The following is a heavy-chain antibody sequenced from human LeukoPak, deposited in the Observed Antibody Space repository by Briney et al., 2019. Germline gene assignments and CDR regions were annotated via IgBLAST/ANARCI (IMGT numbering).Heavy chain of an antibody. Sequence: PGGSLRLSCAASGFAFSSFEMTWVRQPPGKGLEWIANIGASGSPIFYADSVKGRFTVSRDNAESSLYLHMNSLRVEDTAVYYSARMAGAPQGWGLGALVTVSP. D-gene: IGHD6-19*01. V-gene: IGHV3-48*03. CDR1: GFAFSSFE. CDR2: IGASGSPI. CDR3: ARMAGAPQG. J-gene: IGHJ4*02.